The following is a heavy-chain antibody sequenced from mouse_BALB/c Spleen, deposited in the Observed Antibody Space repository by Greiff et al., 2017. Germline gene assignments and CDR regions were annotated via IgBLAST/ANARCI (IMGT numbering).Heavy chain of an antibody. CDR1: GYTFTSYW. CDR2: IDPSDSYT. Sequence: QVQLQQSGAELVKPGASVKMSCKASGYTFTSYWMHWVKQRPGQGLEWIGVIDPSDSYTSYNQKFKGKATLTVDTSSSTAYMQLSSLTSEDSAVYYCARFHYGNYVYAMDYWGQGTSVTVSS. CDR3: ARFHYGNYVYAMDY. J-gene: IGHJ4*01. V-gene: IGHV1-59*01. D-gene: IGHD2-1*01.